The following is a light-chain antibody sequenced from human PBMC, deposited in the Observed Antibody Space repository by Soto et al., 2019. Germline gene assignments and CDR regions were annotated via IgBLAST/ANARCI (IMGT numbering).Light chain of an antibody. CDR2: DSS. CDR3: QQRSNWPLT. V-gene: IGKV3-11*01. Sequence: TQFPATLSLSPGDGATLSCRASQSVSSYLAWYQQKRGQPPRLLIYDSSNRATGIPARFSGSGSGTDFSLIISSLEPEDFAVYYCQQRSNWPLTFGGGTKVDIK. CDR1: QSVSSY. J-gene: IGKJ4*01.